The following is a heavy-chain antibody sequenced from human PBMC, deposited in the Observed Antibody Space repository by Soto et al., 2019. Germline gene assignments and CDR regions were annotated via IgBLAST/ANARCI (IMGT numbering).Heavy chain of an antibody. Sequence: EVQLVESGGGLVQPGGSLRLSCAASGFTFSRYWMHWVRQAPGKGLVWVSRINSDGSSTSYADSVKGRFTISRDNAKNTLSLKMNSLRAEDTAVYYCARDRGWFGEVPFDYWGQGTLVTVSS. D-gene: IGHD3-10*01. CDR1: GFTFSRYW. CDR3: ARDRGWFGEVPFDY. CDR2: INSDGSST. V-gene: IGHV3-74*01. J-gene: IGHJ4*02.